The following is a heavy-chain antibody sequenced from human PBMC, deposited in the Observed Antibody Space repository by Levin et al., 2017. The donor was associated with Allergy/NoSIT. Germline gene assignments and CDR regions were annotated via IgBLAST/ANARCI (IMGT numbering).Heavy chain of an antibody. CDR3: AKDGNQLEWLLMAY. CDR2: ISGSGGST. D-gene: IGHD3-3*01. CDR1: GFTFSSYA. V-gene: IGHV3-23*01. J-gene: IGHJ4*02. Sequence: GGSLRLSCAASGFTFSSYAMSWVRQAPGKGLEWVSGISGSGGSTYYADSVKGRFTISRDNSKNTLYLQMNSLRAEDTAVYYCAKDGNQLEWLLMAYWGQGTLVTVSS.